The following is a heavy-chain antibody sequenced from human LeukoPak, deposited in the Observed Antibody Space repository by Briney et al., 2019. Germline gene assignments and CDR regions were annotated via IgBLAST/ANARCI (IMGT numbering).Heavy chain of an antibody. CDR3: AITMRYCTSTSCSNPFDY. J-gene: IGHJ4*02. V-gene: IGHV5-51*01. CDR2: IYPGDSDT. CDR1: GYSFTNYW. D-gene: IGHD2-2*01. Sequence: GESLKISCKGSGYSFTNYWIGWVRQMPGKGLEWMGIIYPGDSDTRYSPSFQGQVTISADKSISTAYPQWSSLKASDTAMYYCAITMRYCTSTSCSNPFDYWGQGTLVTVSS.